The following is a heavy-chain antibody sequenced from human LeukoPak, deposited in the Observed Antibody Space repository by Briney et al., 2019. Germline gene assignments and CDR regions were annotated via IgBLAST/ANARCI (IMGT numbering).Heavy chain of an antibody. CDR2: IYWNDNK. CDR1: GFSLSTSGVG. CDR3: ARWTLIRGDDFYYMDV. Sequence: SGPTLVKPTQTLTLTCTFSGFSLSTSGVGVGWIRQPPGKALEWLALIYWNDNKRYSPSLKSRLTITKDTSKNQVVLTMTNMAPVDTATYYCARWTLIRGDDFYYMDVWGKGTTVTISS. V-gene: IGHV2-5*01. D-gene: IGHD3-10*01. J-gene: IGHJ6*03.